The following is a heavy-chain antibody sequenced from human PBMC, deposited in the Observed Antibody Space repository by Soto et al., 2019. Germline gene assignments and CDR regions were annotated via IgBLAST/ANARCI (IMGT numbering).Heavy chain of an antibody. V-gene: IGHV3-48*03. D-gene: IGHD6-19*01. CDR2: ISSRGSTI. J-gene: IGHJ4*02. CDR1: GFTFSSYE. CDR3: ARSRAVAGSPLNAY. Sequence: PGGTLRLSCAAYGFTFSSYEMNWVRQAPGKGLEWVSYISSRGSTIYYADSVKGRFTISRDNAKNSLYLQMNSLRAEDTAVYYCARSRAVAGSPLNAYWGQGTLVTVSS.